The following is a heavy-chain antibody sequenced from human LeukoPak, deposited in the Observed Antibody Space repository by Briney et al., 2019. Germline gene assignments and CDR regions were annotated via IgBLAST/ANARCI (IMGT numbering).Heavy chain of an antibody. CDR3: TRGSRCSCGGCRNLHYYGLDV. J-gene: IGHJ6*02. Sequence: GGSLRLSCAASGFTFSTYWMTWVRQAPGKGLEWVANIKEDGSERYYVDSVKGRFTISGDNAKNTLYLQMNSLRAEDTSVYYCTRGSRCSCGGCRNLHYYGLDVWGQGTTVTVSS. CDR2: IKEDGSER. CDR1: GFTFSTYW. D-gene: IGHD2-15*01. V-gene: IGHV3-7*01.